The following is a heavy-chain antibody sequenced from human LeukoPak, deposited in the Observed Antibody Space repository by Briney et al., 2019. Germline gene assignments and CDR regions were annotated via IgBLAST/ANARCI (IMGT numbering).Heavy chain of an antibody. CDR2: IYYSGST. D-gene: IGHD6-13*01. J-gene: IGHJ4*02. CDR3: ARGQLYSSSWYRAPTPFDY. CDR1: GGSISSYY. Sequence: SETLSLTCTVSGGSISSYYWSWIRQPPGKGLEWIGYIYYSGSTNYNPSLKSRVTISVDTSKNQFSLKLSSVTAADTAVYYCARGQLYSSSWYRAPTPFDYWGQGTLVTVSS. V-gene: IGHV4-59*01.